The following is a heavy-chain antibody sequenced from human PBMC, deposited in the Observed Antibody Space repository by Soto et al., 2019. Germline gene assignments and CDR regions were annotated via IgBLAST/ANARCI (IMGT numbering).Heavy chain of an antibody. J-gene: IGHJ5*02. CDR1: GYTFTSYG. CDR3: ARCTMVRGVIIPISVVWFDP. CDR2: ISAYNGNT. V-gene: IGHV1-18*01. Sequence: RASVKVSCKASGYTFTSYGISWVRQAPGQGLEWMGWISAYNGNTNYAQKLQGRVTMTTDTSTSTAYMELRSLRSDDTAVYYCARCTMVRGVIIPISVVWFDPWGQGTLVTVSS. D-gene: IGHD3-10*01.